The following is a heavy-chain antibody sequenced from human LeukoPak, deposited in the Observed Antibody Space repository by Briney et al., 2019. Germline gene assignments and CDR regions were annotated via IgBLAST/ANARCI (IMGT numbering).Heavy chain of an antibody. D-gene: IGHD6-19*01. CDR1: GFTFSDYY. J-gene: IGHJ6*02. CDR2: ISSSSSYT. Sequence: GGSLRLSCAASGFTFSDYYMSWIRQAPGKGLEWVSYISSSSSYTNYADSVKGRFTISRDNAKNSLYLQMNSLRAEDTAVYYRAKDQKAVAGRDRYYYYGMDVWGQGTTVTVSS. V-gene: IGHV3-11*06. CDR3: AKDQKAVAGRDRYYYYGMDV.